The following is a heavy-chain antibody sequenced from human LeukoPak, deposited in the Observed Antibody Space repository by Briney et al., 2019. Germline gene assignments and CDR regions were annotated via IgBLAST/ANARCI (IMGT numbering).Heavy chain of an antibody. V-gene: IGHV1-3*01. CDR3: ARGGIVVVTARPYYFDY. D-gene: IGHD2-21*02. J-gene: IGHJ4*02. Sequence: ASVKVSCTASGYTFTSYAMHWVRQAPGQRLEWMGWINAGNDNTKYSQKFQGRVTITRDTSASTAYMELSSLRSEDTAVYYCARGGIVVVTARPYYFDYWGQGTLVTVSS. CDR2: INAGNDNT. CDR1: GYTFTSYA.